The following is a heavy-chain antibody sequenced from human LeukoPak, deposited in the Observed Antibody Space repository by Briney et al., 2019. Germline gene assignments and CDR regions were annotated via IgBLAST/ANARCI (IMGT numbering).Heavy chain of an antibody. CDR2: MNPNSGDT. Sequence: SVKVSCKASGYTFNYYDINWVRQATGQGLEWMGWMNPNSGDTGYAQKFQGRVTFTRSTSVSTAHMELSSLRSDDSAVYYCAREAGSTSTHFDYWGHGTLVTVSS. D-gene: IGHD2-2*01. CDR1: GYTFNYYD. J-gene: IGHJ4*01. CDR3: AREAGSTSTHFDY. V-gene: IGHV1-8*03.